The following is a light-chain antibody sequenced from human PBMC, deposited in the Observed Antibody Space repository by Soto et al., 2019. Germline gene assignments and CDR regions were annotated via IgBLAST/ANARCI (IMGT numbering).Light chain of an antibody. CDR1: SSDVGGYNY. Sequence: QSALTQPPSASGSPGQSVTISCTGTSSDVGGYNYVSWYQQHPGKAPKLMIYEVSKRPSGVPDRFSGSKSGNTASLTVSGLQAEDEADYYCFSYADSALVFGGGTKLTVL. V-gene: IGLV2-8*01. J-gene: IGLJ3*02. CDR3: FSYADSALV. CDR2: EVS.